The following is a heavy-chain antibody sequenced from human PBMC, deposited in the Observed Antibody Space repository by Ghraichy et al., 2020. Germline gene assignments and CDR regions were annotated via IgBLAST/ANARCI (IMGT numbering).Heavy chain of an antibody. Sequence: SETLSLTCAVYGGSFSGYYWSWIRQPPGKGLEWIGEINHSGSTNYNPSLKSRVTISVDTSKNQFSLKLSSVTAADTAVYYCAIHWDIVVVPDYYYYGMDVWGQGTTVTVSS. CDR1: GGSFSGYY. CDR2: INHSGST. J-gene: IGHJ6*02. D-gene: IGHD2-2*01. V-gene: IGHV4-34*01. CDR3: AIHWDIVVVPDYYYYGMDV.